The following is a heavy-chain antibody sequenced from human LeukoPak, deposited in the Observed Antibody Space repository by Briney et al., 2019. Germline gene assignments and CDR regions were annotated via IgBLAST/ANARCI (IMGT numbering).Heavy chain of an antibody. CDR1: GYTFTGYY. D-gene: IGHD4-17*01. J-gene: IGHJ5*02. CDR2: INPNSGGT. CDR3: AREGTTVTTGWFDP. V-gene: IGHV1-2*02. Sequence: ASVTVSCQASGYTFTGYYMHWVRQAPGQGLEWMGWINPNSGGTNYAQKFQGRVTMTRDTSISTAYMELSRLRSDDTAVYYCAREGTTVTTGWFDPWGQGTLVTVSS.